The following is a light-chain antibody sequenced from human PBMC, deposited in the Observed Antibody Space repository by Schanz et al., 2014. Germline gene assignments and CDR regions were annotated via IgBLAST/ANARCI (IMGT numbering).Light chain of an antibody. CDR1: QNVSSS. J-gene: IGKJ2*01. CDR3: QQYDNWPRT. V-gene: IGKV3-11*01. CDR2: DAS. Sequence: EIVLTQSPATLSLSPGERGALSCRASQNVSSSLAWYQQKPGQAPRLLIYDASDRATGIPVRFSGSGSGTDFTLTISSLQSEDLAVYYCQQYDNWPRTFGQGTKLEIK.